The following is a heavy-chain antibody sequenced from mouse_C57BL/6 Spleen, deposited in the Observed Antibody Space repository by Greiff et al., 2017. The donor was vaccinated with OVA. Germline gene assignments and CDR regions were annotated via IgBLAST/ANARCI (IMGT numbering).Heavy chain of an antibody. D-gene: IGHD1-1*01. J-gene: IGHJ1*03. CDR1: GFTFSDYY. V-gene: IGHV5-16*01. Sequence: EVKLVESEGGLVQPGSSMKLSCTASGFTFSDYYMAWVRQVPEKGLEWVANINYDGSSTYYLDSLKSRFINSRDNAKNILYLQMSRLKSEDTATYDCARDYYGSSGYFDDWGTGTTVTVSS. CDR2: INYDGSST. CDR3: ARDYYGSSGYFDD.